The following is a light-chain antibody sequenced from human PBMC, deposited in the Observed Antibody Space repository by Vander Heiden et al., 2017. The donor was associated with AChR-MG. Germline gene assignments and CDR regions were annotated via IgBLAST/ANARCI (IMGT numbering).Light chain of an antibody. CDR1: QDIGK. Sequence: DIQMTQSPSSLSASVGDRVTITCQASQDIGKAPKLLIFDTSQLETGVPSRFSGSGFGTEFTLTIDSLQPEDFATYFCQQYDYLPPYTFGQGTRVDIK. CDR3: QQYDYLPPYT. V-gene: IGKV1-33*01. CDR2: DTS. J-gene: IGKJ2*01.